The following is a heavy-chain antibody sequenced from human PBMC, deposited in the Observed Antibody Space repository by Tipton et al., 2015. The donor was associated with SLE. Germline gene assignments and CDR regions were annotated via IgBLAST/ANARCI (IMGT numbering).Heavy chain of an antibody. V-gene: IGHV3-23*01. J-gene: IGHJ4*02. CDR1: GFTFSIYD. D-gene: IGHD3-16*01. Sequence: SLRLSCAASGFTFSIYDMSWVRQAPGKGLEWVSVISGSGGNTDYADSVKGRFTISRDNSKNTLCLQMNSLRAEDTAVYYCAKDLPFDDSLEYWGQGTLVTVSS. CDR2: ISGSGGNT. CDR3: AKDLPFDDSLEY.